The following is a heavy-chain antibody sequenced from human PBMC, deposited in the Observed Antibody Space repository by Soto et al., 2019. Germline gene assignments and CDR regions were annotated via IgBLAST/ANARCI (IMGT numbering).Heavy chain of an antibody. Sequence: SVKVSCKVSGYTLTELSMHWVRQAPGQGLEWMGGIIPIFGTANYAQKFQGRVTITADESTSTAYMELSSLRSEDTAVYYCARSRDSSGYYHPGFDYWGQGTLVTVSS. CDR2: IIPIFGTA. CDR3: ARSRDSSGYYHPGFDY. V-gene: IGHV1-69*13. CDR1: GYTLTELS. D-gene: IGHD3-22*01. J-gene: IGHJ4*02.